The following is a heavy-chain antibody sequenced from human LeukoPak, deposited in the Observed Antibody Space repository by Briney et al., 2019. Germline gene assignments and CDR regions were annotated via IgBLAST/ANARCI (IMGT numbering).Heavy chain of an antibody. D-gene: IGHD2-21*02. J-gene: IGHJ4*02. CDR3: ARGYGDFRAEGRYFYS. V-gene: IGHV4-59*01. CDR2: VHYSGTA. CDR1: DGSISRDD. Sequence: PSETLSLTCTVSDGSISRDDWSWVRQPPGKGLEFIGHVHYSGTANYKLSLRSRVTISVATSKQQFFLKLKSVTAADTAVYYCARGYGDFRAEGRYFYSWGQGILVTVSS.